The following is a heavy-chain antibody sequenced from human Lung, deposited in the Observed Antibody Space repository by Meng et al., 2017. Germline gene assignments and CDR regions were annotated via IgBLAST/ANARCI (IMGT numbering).Heavy chain of an antibody. CDR2: IIPVLGIA. CDR1: GGTFTTYT. J-gene: IGHJ4*02. Sequence: QVQLVQSGAEVKKPGSSVKVSCKASGGTFTTYTFNWVRPAPGHGLDWMGQIIPVLGIANYAQKFQGRVTITADKSTSTAYMELSSLTHDDTAIYFCATEYCGSTSCYVDFWGQGTLVTVSS. CDR3: ATEYCGSTSCYVDF. D-gene: IGHD2-2*01. V-gene: IGHV1-69*10.